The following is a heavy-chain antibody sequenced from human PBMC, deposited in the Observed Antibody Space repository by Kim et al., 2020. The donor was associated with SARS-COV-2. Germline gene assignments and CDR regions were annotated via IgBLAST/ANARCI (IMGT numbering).Heavy chain of an antibody. V-gene: IGHV1-2*04. J-gene: IGHJ6*02. CDR3: ARGSIAAPDRGMDV. Sequence: ASVKVSCKASGYTFTGYYMHWVRQAPGQGLEWMGWINPNSGGTNYAQKFQGWVTMTRDTSISTAYMELSRLRSDDTAVYYCARGSIAAPDRGMDVWGQGTTVTVSS. D-gene: IGHD6-6*01. CDR2: INPNSGGT. CDR1: GYTFTGYY.